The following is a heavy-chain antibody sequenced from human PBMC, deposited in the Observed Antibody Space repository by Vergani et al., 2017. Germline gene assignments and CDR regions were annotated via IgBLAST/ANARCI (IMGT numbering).Heavy chain of an antibody. CDR2: INSDGSST. CDR3: ARDRGYYDSSGYYLDAFDM. CDR1: GFTFSSYW. V-gene: IGHV3-74*01. D-gene: IGHD3-22*01. Sequence: ELQLVESGGGLVQPGGSLRLSCAVSGFTFSSYWMHWVRQAPGKGLVWVSRINSDGSSTRYADSVKGRFTISRDNAKNTLYLQMNSLRAEDTAVYYCARDRGYYDSSGYYLDAFDMWGQGTMVTVSS. J-gene: IGHJ3*02.